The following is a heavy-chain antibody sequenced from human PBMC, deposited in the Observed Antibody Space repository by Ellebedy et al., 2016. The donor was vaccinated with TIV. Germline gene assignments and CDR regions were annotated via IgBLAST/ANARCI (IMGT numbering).Heavy chain of an antibody. CDR2: ISSSSSYI. V-gene: IGHV3-21*01. J-gene: IGHJ6*03. Sequence: GESLKISXAASGFTFSSYSMNWVRQAPGKGLEWVSSISSSSSYIYYADSVKGRFTISRDNAKNSLYLQMNSLRAEDTAVYYCARDREGYSYYYYYYYMDVWGKGTTVTVS. CDR1: GFTFSSYS. D-gene: IGHD4-23*01. CDR3: ARDREGYSYYYYYYYMDV.